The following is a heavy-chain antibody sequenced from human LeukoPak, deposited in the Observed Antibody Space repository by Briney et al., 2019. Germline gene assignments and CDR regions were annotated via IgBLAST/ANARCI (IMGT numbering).Heavy chain of an antibody. CDR1: GFTFSSYG. CDR3: AKGLLKLELSRGYFSALDY. CDR2: IWYDGSNK. D-gene: IGHD3-22*01. V-gene: IGHV3-33*06. J-gene: IGHJ4*02. Sequence: GRSLRLSCAASGFTFSSYGMHWVRQAPGKGLEWVAVIWYDGSNKYYADSVKGRFTISRDNSKNTLYLQMNSLRAEDTAVYYCAKGLLKLELSRGYFSALDYWGQGTLVTVSS.